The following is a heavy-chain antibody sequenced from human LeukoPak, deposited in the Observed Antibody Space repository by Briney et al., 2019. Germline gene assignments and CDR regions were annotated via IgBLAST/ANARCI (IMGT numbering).Heavy chain of an antibody. V-gene: IGHV3-9*01. D-gene: IGHD4-11*01. J-gene: IGHJ4*02. CDR3: ARERWLTTVTPGDY. CDR2: ISWNSGSI. Sequence: PGGSLRLSCAASGFTFDDYAMYWVRQAPGKGLGWVSGISWNSGSIAYAASVKGRFTISRDNAKNSLYLQMNSLRAEDTAVYYCARERWLTTVTPGDYWGQGTLVTVSS. CDR1: GFTFDDYA.